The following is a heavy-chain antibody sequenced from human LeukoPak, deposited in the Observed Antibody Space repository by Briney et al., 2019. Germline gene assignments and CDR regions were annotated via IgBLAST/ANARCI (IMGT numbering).Heavy chain of an antibody. CDR2: INPDGSAR. Sequence: GGSLRLSCAASGLTFSTSWMNWVRQAPGKGLEWVASINPDGSARYYVDSVKGRFTISRDNTKNSLYLQMNSLRAEDTAVYYCARDFAYRRLDYWGQGTLVTVSS. CDR3: ARDFAYRRLDY. J-gene: IGHJ4*02. V-gene: IGHV3-7*03. D-gene: IGHD1-26*01. CDR1: GLTFSTSW.